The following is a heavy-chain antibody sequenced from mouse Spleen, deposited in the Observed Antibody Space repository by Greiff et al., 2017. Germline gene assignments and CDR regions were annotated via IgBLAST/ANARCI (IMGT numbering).Heavy chain of an antibody. D-gene: IGHD4-1*01. V-gene: IGHV1-64*01. CDR1: GYTFTSYW. J-gene: IGHJ1*03. CDR2: IHPNSGST. Sequence: QVQLQQPGAELVKPGASVKLSCKASGYTFTSYWMHWVKQRPGQGLEWIGMIHPNSGSTNYNEKFKSKATLTVDKSSSTAYMQLSSLTSEDSAVYYCASRGLGQDWYFDVWGTGTTVTVSS. CDR3: ASRGLGQDWYFDV.